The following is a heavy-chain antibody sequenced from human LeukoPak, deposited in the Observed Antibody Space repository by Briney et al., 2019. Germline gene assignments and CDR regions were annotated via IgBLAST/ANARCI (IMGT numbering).Heavy chain of an antibody. Sequence: GGSLRLSCTASGFTISDYDMSWVRQAQGKGMEWVSSISSRSSYVYYADSVKGRFTISRDNAKFSLYLQMNSLRAEDTAVYYCARARRDGYNNQFDFWGQGTLVIVSS. D-gene: IGHD5-24*01. CDR3: ARARRDGYNNQFDF. CDR2: ISSRSSYV. J-gene: IGHJ4*02. CDR1: GFTISDYD. V-gene: IGHV3-21*01.